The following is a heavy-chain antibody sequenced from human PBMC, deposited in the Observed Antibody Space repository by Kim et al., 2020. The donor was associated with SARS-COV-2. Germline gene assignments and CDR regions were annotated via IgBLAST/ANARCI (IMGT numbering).Heavy chain of an antibody. CDR1: GGSFSGYY. D-gene: IGHD6-13*01. Sequence: SETLSLTCAVYGGSFSGYYWSWIRQPPGKGLEWIGEINHSGGTNYNPSLKSRVTISVDTSKNQFSLKLSSVTAADTAVYYCARVAAGTYYFDYWGQGTLVTVSS. V-gene: IGHV4-34*01. J-gene: IGHJ4*02. CDR3: ARVAAGTYYFDY. CDR2: INHSGGT.